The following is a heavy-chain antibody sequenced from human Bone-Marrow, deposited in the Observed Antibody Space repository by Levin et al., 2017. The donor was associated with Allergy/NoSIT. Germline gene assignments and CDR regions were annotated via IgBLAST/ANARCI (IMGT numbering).Heavy chain of an antibody. D-gene: IGHD3-3*01. CDR1: GFTFSDYE. CDR3: TRVHYDFWTGYSADYFDA. V-gene: IGHV3-48*03. J-gene: IGHJ4*02. CDR2: ISNTAFTI. Sequence: GGSLRLSCAGSGFTFSDYEMSWVRQAPGKSPEWISYISNTAFTINYADSVKGRFTISRDNARSSLSLHMTSLRVEDTAMYYCTRVHYDFWTGYSADYFDAWGQGVLVTVSS.